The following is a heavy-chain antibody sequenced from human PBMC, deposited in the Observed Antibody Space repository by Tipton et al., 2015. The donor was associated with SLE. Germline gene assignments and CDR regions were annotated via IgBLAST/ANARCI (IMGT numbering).Heavy chain of an antibody. D-gene: IGHD5-12*01. V-gene: IGHV4-30-4*01. Sequence: TLSLTCTVSGGSISSGDFYWSWLRQPPGKGLGWIGYIYYSGSTNYNPSLKSRVTISVDTSKNQFSLKLSSVTAADTAVYYCARALAGSGYFDLDDWGQGTLVTVSS. CDR3: ARALAGSGYFDLDD. CDR1: GGSISSGDFY. J-gene: IGHJ4*02. CDR2: IYYSGST.